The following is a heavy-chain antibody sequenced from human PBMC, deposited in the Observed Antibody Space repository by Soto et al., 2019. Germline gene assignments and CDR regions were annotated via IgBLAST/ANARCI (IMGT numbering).Heavy chain of an antibody. CDR1: GVSISGCD. CDR2: IYYSGST. Sequence: SATLSLSCPVSGVSISGCDLSWIRQPPGKGLEWIGYIYYSGSTNYNPSLKSRVTISVDTSKNQFSLKLSSVTAADTAVYYCEREVSYGSRWNNWFDTWGKGILVTAPQ. V-gene: IGHV4-59*01. D-gene: IGHD6-13*01. CDR3: EREVSYGSRWNNWFDT. J-gene: IGHJ5*02.